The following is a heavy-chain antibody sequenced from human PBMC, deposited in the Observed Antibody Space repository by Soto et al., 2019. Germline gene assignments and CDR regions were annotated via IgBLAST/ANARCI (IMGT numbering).Heavy chain of an antibody. Sequence: SQTLSLTCAISGDSVSSNSAAWNWIRQSPSRGLEWLGRTYYRSKWYSDYAVSVKSRITINPDTSKNQFSLQLNSVTPEDTAVFYCAREERSFFRAYYYMDVWGKGTTVTVSS. D-gene: IGHD1-1*01. J-gene: IGHJ6*03. CDR3: AREERSFFRAYYYMDV. CDR1: GDSVSSNSAA. CDR2: TYYRSKWYS. V-gene: IGHV6-1*01.